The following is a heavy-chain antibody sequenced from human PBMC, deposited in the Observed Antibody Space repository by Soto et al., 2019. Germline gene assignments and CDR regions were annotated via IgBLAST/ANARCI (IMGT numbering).Heavy chain of an antibody. CDR2: MYNTGST. D-gene: IGHD2-21*02. J-gene: IGHJ6*02. CDR3: ARDLWGYCGTACYPLDV. Sequence: SETLSLTCTVSGASISTYYLTWIRQAPGKGLEWIGYMYNTGSTVYNPSFKSRVTISVDTSKNQFSLKLNSVTAADTAVYYCARDLWGYCGTACYPLDVWGQGT. CDR1: GASISTYY. V-gene: IGHV4-59*01.